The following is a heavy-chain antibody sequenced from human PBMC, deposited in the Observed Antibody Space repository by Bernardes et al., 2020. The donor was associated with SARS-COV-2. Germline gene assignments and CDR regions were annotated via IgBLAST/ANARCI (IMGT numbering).Heavy chain of an antibody. CDR1: GYPFTAYY. CDR3: ARDPGSGNPLDAFDV. CDR2: INPNSGGT. D-gene: IGHD2-15*01. J-gene: IGHJ3*01. V-gene: IGHV1-2*02. Sequence: ASVKVSCEASGYPFTAYYMHWVRQAPGQGLESMGWINPNSGGTNYAQKFQGRVTMTKDTSINTVYVELRGLTSADTAVYYCARDPGSGNPLDAFDVWGQGTMVTVSS.